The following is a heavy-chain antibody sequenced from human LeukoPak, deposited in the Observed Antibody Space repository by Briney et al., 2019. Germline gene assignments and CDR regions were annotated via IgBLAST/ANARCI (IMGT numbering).Heavy chain of an antibody. CDR2: IIPIFGTA. CDR1: GGTFSSYA. D-gene: IGHD2-2*01. Sequence: GASVKVSCKASGGTFSSYAISWVRQAPGQGLEWMGGIIPIFGTANYAQKFQGRVTITTDESTSTAYMELSSLRSEDTAVYYCASLGVPAAINAFDIWGQGTMVTVSS. CDR3: ASLGVPAAINAFDI. V-gene: IGHV1-69*05. J-gene: IGHJ3*02.